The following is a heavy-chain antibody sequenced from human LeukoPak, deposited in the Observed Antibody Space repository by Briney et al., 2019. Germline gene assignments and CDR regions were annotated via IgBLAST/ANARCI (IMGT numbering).Heavy chain of an antibody. D-gene: IGHD3-10*01. CDR1: GYSFGNRW. CDR2: IYPDDSDT. J-gene: IGHJ6*02. CDR3: ARGAYGSGSYYNYYGMDV. V-gene: IGHV5-51*01. Sequence: GESLKISCRGSGYSFGNRWIGWVRQMPGKGLEWMGIIYPDDSDTIYSPSFEGQVTISADKSISTAYLQWSSLKASDTAMYYCARGAYGSGSYYNYYGMDVWGQGTTVTVSS.